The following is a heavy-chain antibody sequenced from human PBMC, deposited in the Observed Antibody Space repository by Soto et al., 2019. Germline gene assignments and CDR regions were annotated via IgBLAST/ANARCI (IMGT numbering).Heavy chain of an antibody. CDR2: IRSKANSYAT. Sequence: EVQLVESGGGLVQPGGSLKLSCAASGFTFSGSAMHWVHQASGKGLEWVGRIRSKANSYATAYAASVKGRFTISRDDSKNTAYLQMNSLKTEDTAVYYCTSINYDSSGYYDDHDAFDIWGQGTMVTVSS. CDR3: TSINYDSSGYYDDHDAFDI. CDR1: GFTFSGSA. J-gene: IGHJ3*02. D-gene: IGHD3-22*01. V-gene: IGHV3-73*02.